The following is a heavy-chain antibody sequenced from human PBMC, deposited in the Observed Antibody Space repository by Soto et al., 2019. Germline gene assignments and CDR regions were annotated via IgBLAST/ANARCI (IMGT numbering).Heavy chain of an antibody. CDR2: IYYSGST. J-gene: IGHJ6*02. V-gene: IGHV4-59*12. CDR3: ARDPSPPPLSVQQPGQQNYYYGMDV. Sequence: SETLSLTCTVSGGSISSYYWSWIRQPPGKGLEWIGYIYYSGSTNYNPSLKSRVTISVDTSKNQFSLKLSSVTAADTAVYYCARDPSPPPLSVQQPGQQNYYYGMDVWGQGTMVTVSS. CDR1: GGSISSYY. D-gene: IGHD6-13*01.